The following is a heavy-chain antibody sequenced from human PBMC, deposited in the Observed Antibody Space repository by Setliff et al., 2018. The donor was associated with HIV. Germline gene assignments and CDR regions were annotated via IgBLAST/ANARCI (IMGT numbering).Heavy chain of an antibody. J-gene: IGHJ6*02. V-gene: IGHV1-69*13. D-gene: IGHD2-15*01. CDR1: GGTFSSYS. CDR3: ARGSGGYCSGGSCYFGFGLAL. Sequence: SVKVSCKASGGTFSSYSITWVRQAPGQGLEWMGGIIPIFNTATYAQKFQGRVTITADESTSTAYMELSSLGSEDTAVYYCARGSGGYCSGGSCYFGFGLALWGQGTTVTVSS. CDR2: IIPIFNTA.